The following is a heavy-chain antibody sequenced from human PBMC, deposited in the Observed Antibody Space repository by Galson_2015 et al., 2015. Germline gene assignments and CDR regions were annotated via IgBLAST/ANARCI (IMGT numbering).Heavy chain of an antibody. CDR1: GFTFSSSA. CDR2: IDGSGGFT. D-gene: IGHD4-17*01. Sequence: SLRLSCAASGFTFSSSAMSWVRQAPGKGLEWVSSIDGSGGFTYYSDSVKGRFATSRDNSQNTLFLQMNSLRAEDTAVYYCAKLSPAVTSWGQGTLITVSS. CDR3: AKLSPAVTS. V-gene: IGHV3-23*01. J-gene: IGHJ5*02.